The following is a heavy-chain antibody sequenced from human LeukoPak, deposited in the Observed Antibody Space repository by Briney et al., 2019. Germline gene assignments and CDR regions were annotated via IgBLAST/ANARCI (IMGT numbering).Heavy chain of an antibody. CDR2: IDYSGST. V-gene: IGHV4-39*01. CDR1: GGSLSSSSYY. D-gene: IGHD4-23*01. CDR3: ARLHFGGNYGYYYYYMDV. J-gene: IGHJ6*03. Sequence: SETLSLTCTVSGGSLSSSSYYWVWIRQSAGKGLECIGTIDYSGSTKYNPSLKSRVTISVDTSKNQFSLKLSSVTAADTAVYYCARLHFGGNYGYYYYYMDVWGKGTTVTISS.